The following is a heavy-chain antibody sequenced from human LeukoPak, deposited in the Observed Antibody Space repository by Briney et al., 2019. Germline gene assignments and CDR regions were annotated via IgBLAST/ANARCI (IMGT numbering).Heavy chain of an antibody. CDR2: ISSEGINT. Sequence: PGRSLRLACAAAALTFSSSSMHSVRHEPGNGLGWLSCISSEGINTTYADSVKGRFTTSRDHTTHTIYQQMNSRRAADTSLYYCARQYRDFDYWGQGTLVTVSS. CDR1: ALTFSSSS. CDR3: ARQYRDFDY. D-gene: IGHD2-2*01. J-gene: IGHJ4*02. V-gene: IGHV3-74*03.